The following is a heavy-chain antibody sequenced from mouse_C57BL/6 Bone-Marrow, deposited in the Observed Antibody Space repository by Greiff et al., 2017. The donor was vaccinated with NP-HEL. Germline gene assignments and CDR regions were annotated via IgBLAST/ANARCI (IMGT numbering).Heavy chain of an antibody. CDR2: ISYDGSN. D-gene: IGHD2-2*01. CDR3: ARGGWLRPMDY. CDR1: GYSITSGYY. Sequence: EVKLMESGPGLVKPSQSLSLTCSVTGYSITSGYYWNWIRQFPGNKLEWMGYISYDGSNNYNPSLKNRISITRATSKNQFFLKLNSVTTEDTATYYCARGGWLRPMDYWGQGTSVTVSS. V-gene: IGHV3-6*01. J-gene: IGHJ4*01.